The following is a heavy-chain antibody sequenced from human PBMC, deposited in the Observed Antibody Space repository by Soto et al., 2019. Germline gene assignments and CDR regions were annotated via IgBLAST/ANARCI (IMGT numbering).Heavy chain of an antibody. CDR3: ARLWDSSSWSADY. J-gene: IGHJ4*02. Sequence: ASVKVSCKASGYTVTGYYMHWVRQAPGQGLEWMGWINPNSGGTNYAQKFQGRVTMTRDTSISTAYMELSRLRSDDTAVYYCARLWDSSSWSADYWGQGTLVTVSS. V-gene: IGHV1-2*02. D-gene: IGHD6-13*01. CDR2: INPNSGGT. CDR1: GYTVTGYY.